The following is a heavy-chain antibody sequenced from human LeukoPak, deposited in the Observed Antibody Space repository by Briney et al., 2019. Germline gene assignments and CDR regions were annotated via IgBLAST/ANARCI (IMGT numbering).Heavy chain of an antibody. D-gene: IGHD6-19*01. J-gene: IGHJ4*02. V-gene: IGHV3-30*02. Sequence: GGSLTLTCAASGFTFSSYGMHWVRQAPGRGLEWVAFIRYDESNKYSADSVKGRFTISRDNSKNTLYLQMNSLRAEDTAVYYCANFPVAGTRRDDYWGQGTLVTVSS. CDR3: ANFPVAGTRRDDY. CDR1: GFTFSSYG. CDR2: IRYDESNK.